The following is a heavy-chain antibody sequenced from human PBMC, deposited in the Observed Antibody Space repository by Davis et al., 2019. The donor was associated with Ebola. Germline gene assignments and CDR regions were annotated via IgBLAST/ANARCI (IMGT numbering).Heavy chain of an antibody. CDR1: GFTFSSYG. V-gene: IGHV3-30*03. CDR2: ISYDGSNK. J-gene: IGHJ4*02. D-gene: IGHD2-21*02. Sequence: GESLKISCAASGFTFSSYGMHWVRQAPGKGLEWVAVISYDGSNKYYADSVKGRFTISRDNSKNTLYLQMNSLRAEDTAVYYCARGRDCGGDCYIWGFDYWGQGTLVTVSS. CDR3: ARGRDCGGDCYIWGFDY.